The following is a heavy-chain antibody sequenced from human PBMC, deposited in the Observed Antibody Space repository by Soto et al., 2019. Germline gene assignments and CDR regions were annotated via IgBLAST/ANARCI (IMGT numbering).Heavy chain of an antibody. CDR3: TTGLGYCSSTSCYEDNDAFDI. Sequence: SGGSLRLSCAASGFTFSNAWMNWVRQAPGKGLEWVGRIKSKTDGGTTDYAAPVKGRFTISRDDSKNTLYLQMNSLKTEDTAVYYCTTGLGYCSSTSCYEDNDAFDIWGQGTMVTVSS. CDR2: IKSKTDGGTT. D-gene: IGHD2-2*01. V-gene: IGHV3-15*07. CDR1: GFTFSNAW. J-gene: IGHJ3*02.